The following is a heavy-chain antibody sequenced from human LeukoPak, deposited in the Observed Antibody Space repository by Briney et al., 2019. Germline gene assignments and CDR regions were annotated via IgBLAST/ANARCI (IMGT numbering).Heavy chain of an antibody. D-gene: IGHD6-19*01. CDR1: GGSMGSSGYY. V-gene: IGHV4-39*01. J-gene: IGHJ4*02. CDR3: ARAGWYGRYFDY. CDR2: IYYTGST. Sequence: SETLSLTCAVSGGSMGSSGYYWGWSRQPPGKGLEWIGSIYYTGSTHYTPSLKSRVTISVDTSKKQFSLKLTSVTAADTAVYYCARAGWYGRYFDYWGQGTLVTVSS.